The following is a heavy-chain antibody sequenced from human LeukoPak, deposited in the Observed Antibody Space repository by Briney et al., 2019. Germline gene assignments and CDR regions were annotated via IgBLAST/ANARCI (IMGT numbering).Heavy chain of an antibody. D-gene: IGHD3-22*01. CDR2: IYNNGNT. J-gene: IGHJ4*02. CDR1: GFSVSSNY. CDR3: ARGLWPYYDSSGYYYAY. V-gene: IGHV3-66*01. Sequence: PGGSLRLSCAASGFSVSSNYMSWVRQAPGKGLEWVSVIYNNGNTYYADSVKGRFTISRDNSKNTLFLQMNTLRAEDTAVYYCARGLWPYYDSSGYYYAYWGQGTLVTVSS.